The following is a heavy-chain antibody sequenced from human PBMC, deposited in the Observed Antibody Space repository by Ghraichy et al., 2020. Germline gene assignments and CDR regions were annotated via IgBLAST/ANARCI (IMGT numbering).Heavy chain of an antibody. Sequence: GALRLSCAASGFTVSSNYMSWVRQAPGNGLEWVSVIYSGGSTYYADSVKGRFTISRDNSKNTLYLQMNSLRAEDTAVYYCARSRQGGFLEWLPWYYFDYWGKGTLVTVSS. J-gene: IGHJ4*02. CDR2: IYSGGST. D-gene: IGHD3-3*01. CDR3: ARSRQGGFLEWLPWYYFDY. V-gene: IGHV3-53*01. CDR1: GFTVSSNY.